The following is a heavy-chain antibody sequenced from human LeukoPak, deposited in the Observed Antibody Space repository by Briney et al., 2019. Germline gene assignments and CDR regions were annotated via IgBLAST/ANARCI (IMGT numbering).Heavy chain of an antibody. D-gene: IGHD3-10*01. Sequence: HVASVKVSCKASGYTFTSYNMHWVRQPPGQGLEWMGIINPSGGSTNYAQKLQSRVTMTRDTSTCQVYMELSSLRSEDTAVYYCARECKMVRGVYTDYWGQGTLVTVSS. V-gene: IGHV1-46*01. CDR1: GYTFTSYN. CDR3: ARECKMVRGVYTDY. CDR2: INPSGGST. J-gene: IGHJ4*02.